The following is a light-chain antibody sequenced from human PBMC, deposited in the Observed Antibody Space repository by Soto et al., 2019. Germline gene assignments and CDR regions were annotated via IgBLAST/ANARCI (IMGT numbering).Light chain of an antibody. V-gene: IGKV3-20*01. Sequence: EIVLAQSPGTLSLSPGERATLSCRASQNVRSSYVAWYQQKPGQAPRLLIYGASSRATGIPERFSGSGSGTGFNLSVSRLEPEDFAVYFCQQYGSSPPTFGQGTKVDIK. CDR2: GAS. CDR1: QNVRSSY. J-gene: IGKJ1*01. CDR3: QQYGSSPPT.